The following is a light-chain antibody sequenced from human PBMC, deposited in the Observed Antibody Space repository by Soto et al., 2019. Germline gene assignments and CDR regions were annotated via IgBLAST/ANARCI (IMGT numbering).Light chain of an antibody. V-gene: IGKV3-15*01. Sequence: EVVMTQSPATLSVSPGERATLSCRASQSVRSNLAWYQQKPGQSPRLLIYGASTRATGIPARFSGSGSGTEFTLTISSLQSEDFAVYYCQQHNNWPPITVGQGTRLEIK. CDR3: QQHNNWPPIT. CDR2: GAS. J-gene: IGKJ5*01. CDR1: QSVRSN.